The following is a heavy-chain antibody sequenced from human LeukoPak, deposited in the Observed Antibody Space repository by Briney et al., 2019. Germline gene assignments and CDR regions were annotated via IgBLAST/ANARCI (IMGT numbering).Heavy chain of an antibody. V-gene: IGHV3-23*01. CDR3: ARLGAYGDLNWFDP. J-gene: IGHJ5*02. CDR1: GLTFSSYA. D-gene: IGHD4-17*01. CDR2: VSGSGGST. Sequence: GGSLRLSCAASGLTFSSYAMSWVRQAPGKGLEWVSGVSGSGGSTYYADSVKGRFTISRDNSNDTLYLQVSSLRAEDTAVYYCARLGAYGDLNWFDPWGQGTLVTVSS.